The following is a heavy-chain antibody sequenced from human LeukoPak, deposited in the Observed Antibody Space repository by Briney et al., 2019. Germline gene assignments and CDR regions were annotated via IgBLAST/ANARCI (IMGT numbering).Heavy chain of an antibody. CDR3: ARGSHVSAKEWELLLSEYFQH. D-gene: IGHD1-26*01. Sequence: ASVKVSCKASGYTFTSYYMHWVRQAPGQGLEWMGIINLSGGSTSYAQKFQGRVTMTRDTSTSTVYMELSSLRSEDTAVYYCARGSHVSAKEWELLLSEYFQHWGQGTLVTVSS. J-gene: IGHJ1*01. V-gene: IGHV1-46*01. CDR1: GYTFTSYY. CDR2: INLSGGST.